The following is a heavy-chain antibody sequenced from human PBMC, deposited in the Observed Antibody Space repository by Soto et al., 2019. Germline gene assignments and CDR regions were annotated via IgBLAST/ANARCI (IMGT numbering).Heavy chain of an antibody. J-gene: IGHJ6*03. D-gene: IGHD3-3*01. CDR1: GGSISSYY. CDR3: ARRYDFWSGYLYYYYMDV. Sequence: SSETLSLTCTVSGGSISSYYGSWIRQPPGKGLEWIGYIYYSGSTNYNPSLKSRVTISVDTSKNQFSLKLSSVTAADTAVYYCARRYDFWSGYLYYYYMDVWGKGTTVTVSS. CDR2: IYYSGST. V-gene: IGHV4-59*08.